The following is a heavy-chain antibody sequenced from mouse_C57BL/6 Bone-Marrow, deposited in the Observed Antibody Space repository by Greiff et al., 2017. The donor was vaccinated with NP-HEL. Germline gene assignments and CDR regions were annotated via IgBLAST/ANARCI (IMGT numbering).Heavy chain of an antibody. V-gene: IGHV5-4*01. D-gene: IGHD5-1*01. Sequence: EVQLVESGGGLVKPGGSLKLSCAASGFTFSSYAMSWVRQTPEKRLEWVATISDGGSYTYYPDNVKGRFTISRENAKNNLYLQMRHLKSEETAMYYCARGTLRFAYWGQGTLVTVSA. CDR1: GFTFSSYA. J-gene: IGHJ3*01. CDR2: ISDGGSYT. CDR3: ARGTLRFAY.